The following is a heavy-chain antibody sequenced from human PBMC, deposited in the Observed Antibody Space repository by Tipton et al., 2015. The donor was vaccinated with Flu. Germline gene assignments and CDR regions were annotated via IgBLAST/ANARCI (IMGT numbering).Heavy chain of an antibody. CDR2: IKQGGSEK. D-gene: IGHD2-2*01. J-gene: IGHJ4*02. CDR1: GFTFSTYW. CDR3: ARTRGGYCSSSCFADYFDY. Sequence: SLRLSCAASGFTFSTYWMSWVRQAPGKGLEWVANIKQGGSEKYYVDSVKGRFTISRDNAKNSLHLQMNSLRAEDTAVYYCARTRGGYCSSSCFADYFDYWGQGTLVTVSS. V-gene: IGHV3-7*01.